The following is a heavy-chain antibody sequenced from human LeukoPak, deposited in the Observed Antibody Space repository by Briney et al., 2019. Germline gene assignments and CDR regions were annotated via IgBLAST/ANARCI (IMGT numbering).Heavy chain of an antibody. CDR1: GYTFTSYD. CDR2: MNPNSGNT. J-gene: IGHJ5*02. CDR3: ARGWYSSSWYKSDRWFDP. D-gene: IGHD6-13*01. V-gene: IGHV1-8*03. Sequence: ASVKVSCKASGYTFTSYDINWARQATGQGLEWMGWMNPNSGNTGYAQKFQGRVTITRNTSISTAYMELSSLRSEDTAVYYCARGWYSSSWYKSDRWFDPWGQGTLVTVSS.